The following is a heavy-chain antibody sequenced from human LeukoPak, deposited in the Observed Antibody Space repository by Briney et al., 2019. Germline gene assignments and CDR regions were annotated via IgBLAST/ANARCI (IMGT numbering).Heavy chain of an antibody. J-gene: IGHJ6*02. D-gene: IGHD2-2*01. V-gene: IGHV1-2*02. CDR1: GYTSTGYY. CDR2: INPNSGGT. Sequence: ASVKVSCKASGYTSTGYYMHWVRQAPGQGLEWMGWINPNSGGTNYAQKFQGRVTMTRDTSISTAYMELSRLRSDDTAVYYCARERIVVVPAASDYYYYYGMDVWGQGTTVTVSS. CDR3: ARERIVVVPAASDYYYYYGMDV.